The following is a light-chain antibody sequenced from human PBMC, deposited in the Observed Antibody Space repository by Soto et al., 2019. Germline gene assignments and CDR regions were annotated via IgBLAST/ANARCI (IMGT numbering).Light chain of an antibody. V-gene: IGLV1-44*01. Sequence: QPVLTQPPSASGTPGQRVTISCSGSTSNIGSYTVNWYQQLPGTAPKLLIYSTNQRPSGVPDRFSGSKSATSASLAISGLQSEDEADYYCAAWDDSLNGVVFGGGTKLTVL. CDR2: STN. CDR1: TSNIGSYT. CDR3: AAWDDSLNGVV. J-gene: IGLJ2*01.